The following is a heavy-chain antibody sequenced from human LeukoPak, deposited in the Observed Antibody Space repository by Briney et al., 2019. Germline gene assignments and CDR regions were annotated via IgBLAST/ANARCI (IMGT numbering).Heavy chain of an antibody. CDR3: ARVSDYIFDY. V-gene: IGHV3-13*01. CDR2: IGTAGDT. Sequence: GGSLTLSCAASGFTLSSYDMHWVRQATGKGLEWVSAIGTAGDTYYPGSVKGRFTISRENAKNSLYLQMNSLRAGDTAVYYCARVSDYIFDYWGQGTLVTVSS. CDR1: GFTLSSYD. D-gene: IGHD4-11*01. J-gene: IGHJ4*02.